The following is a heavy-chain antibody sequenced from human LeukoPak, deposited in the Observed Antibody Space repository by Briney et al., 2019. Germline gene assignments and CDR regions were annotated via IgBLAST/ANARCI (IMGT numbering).Heavy chain of an antibody. J-gene: IGHJ4*02. V-gene: IGHV4-30-4*01. CDR3: ARNEVVYQDYYGLGSIPHFDY. D-gene: IGHD3-10*01. CDR2: IYYSGST. Sequence: NPSQTLSLTCTVSGGSISSGDYYWSWIRQPPGKGLEWIGYIYYSGSTYYNPSLKSRVTISVDTSKNQFSLKLSSVTAADTAVFYCARNEVVYQDYYGLGSIPHFDYWGQGPRATFPP. CDR1: GGSISSGDYY.